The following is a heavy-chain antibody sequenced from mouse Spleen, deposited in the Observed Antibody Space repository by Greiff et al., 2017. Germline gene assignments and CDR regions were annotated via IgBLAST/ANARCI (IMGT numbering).Heavy chain of an antibody. D-gene: IGHD2-1*01. CDR3: ARADGNYGFAY. J-gene: IGHJ3*01. Sequence: VKLVESGAELVKPGASVKLSCKASGYTFTSYWMHWVKQRPGQGLEWIGEINPSNGRTNYNEKFKSKATLTVDKSSSTAYMQLSSLTSEDSAVYYCARADGNYGFAYWGQGTLVTVSA. CDR2: INPSNGRT. CDR1: GYTFTSYW. V-gene: IGHV1S81*02.